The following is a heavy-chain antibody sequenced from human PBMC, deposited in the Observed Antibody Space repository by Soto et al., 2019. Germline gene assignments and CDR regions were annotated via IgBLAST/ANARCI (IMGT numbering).Heavy chain of an antibody. Sequence: SETLSLTCTVSGGSISSYYWSWIRQPPGKGLEWIGYIYYSGSTNYNPSLKSRVTISVDTSKNQFSLKLSSVTAAATAVYYCASHPVFGWFDPWGQRTLVTVSS. CDR3: ASHPVFGWFDP. J-gene: IGHJ5*02. CDR2: IYYSGST. V-gene: IGHV4-59*08. CDR1: GGSISSYY. D-gene: IGHD3-10*01.